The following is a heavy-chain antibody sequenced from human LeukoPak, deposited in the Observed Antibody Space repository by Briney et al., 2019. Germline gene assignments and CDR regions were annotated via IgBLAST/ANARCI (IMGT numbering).Heavy chain of an antibody. D-gene: IGHD6-13*01. CDR3: AKSTGYSTTGRDFDS. CDR2: IRGGGATT. J-gene: IGHJ4*02. CDR1: GFTLSSYA. Sequence: GGSLRLSCAASGFTLSSYAMSWVRQAPGKGLEWVSDIRGGGATTFYADSVKGRFTISRDHSKNPLFLQLSSLRAENTAVYYCAKSTGYSTTGRDFDSGGGASSATVSS. V-gene: IGHV3-23*01.